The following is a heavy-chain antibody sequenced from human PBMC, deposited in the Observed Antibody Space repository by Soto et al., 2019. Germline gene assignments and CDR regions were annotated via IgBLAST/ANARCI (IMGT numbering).Heavy chain of an antibody. V-gene: IGHV1-18*04. Sequence: ASVKVSCKASGSTFTTHGISWVRQAPGQGLEWMGWISPYNGKTTYAQKVQGRVTMTTDTSTSTAYMELRGLRSDDTAVYYCARVDDYVWGSFRPWGQGTQVTVSS. CDR2: ISPYNGKT. CDR3: ARVDDYVWGSFRP. J-gene: IGHJ4*02. D-gene: IGHD3-16*02. CDR1: GSTFTTHG.